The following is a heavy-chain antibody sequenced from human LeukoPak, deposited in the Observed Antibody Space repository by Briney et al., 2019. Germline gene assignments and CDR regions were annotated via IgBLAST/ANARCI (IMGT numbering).Heavy chain of an antibody. D-gene: IGHD1-1*01. CDR1: GFSLSTSGVG. Sequence: SGPTLVNPTQTLTLTCTFSGFSLSTSGVGVGWIRQPPGKALEWLALISWNDDKRYSPSLKSRLTITKDTSKNQVVLTMTNMGPVDTATYCCAHRPPNEGGTNFDYWGQGTLVTVSS. V-gene: IGHV2-5*01. CDR2: ISWNDDK. CDR3: AHRPPNEGGTNFDY. J-gene: IGHJ4*02.